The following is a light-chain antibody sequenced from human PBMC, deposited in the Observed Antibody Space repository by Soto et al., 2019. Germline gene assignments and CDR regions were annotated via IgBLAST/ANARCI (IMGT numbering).Light chain of an antibody. Sequence: DIQMTQSPSTLSASVGDRVTITCRASQSIISGLAWYQQKPGKAPKLLIYKASSLESGVPSRFSGTGSGTEFTLTISSLQPDDFATYYCQQYNSYPLTFGGGTKVGIK. CDR2: KAS. J-gene: IGKJ4*01. CDR3: QQYNSYPLT. V-gene: IGKV1-5*03. CDR1: QSIISG.